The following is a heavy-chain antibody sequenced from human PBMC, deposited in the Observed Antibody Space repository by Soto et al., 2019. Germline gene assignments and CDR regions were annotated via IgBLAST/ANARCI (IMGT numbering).Heavy chain of an antibody. CDR1: GGSISSGGYY. D-gene: IGHD2-8*01. CDR3: ASPRTQMATLYPEEYYFDY. CDR2: IYYSGST. J-gene: IGHJ4*02. Sequence: SETLSLTCTVSGGSISSGGYYWSWIRQHPGKGLEWIGYIYYSGSTYYNPSLKSRVTISVDTSKNQFSLKLSSVTAADTAVYYCASPRTQMATLYPEEYYFDYWGQGTLVTVSS. V-gene: IGHV4-31*03.